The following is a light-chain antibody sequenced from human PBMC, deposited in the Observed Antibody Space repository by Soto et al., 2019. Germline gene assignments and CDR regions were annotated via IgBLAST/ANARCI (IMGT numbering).Light chain of an antibody. CDR1: QSVSSN. Sequence: EIVMTQSPATLSVSPGERATLSCRASQSVSSNLAWYQQKPGQAPRLRIYGASTRATGIPARFSGSGSGTEFTLTISSLQSEDFAVYYCQQYNNWTPITFGQGTRLEIK. V-gene: IGKV3-15*01. CDR2: GAS. J-gene: IGKJ5*01. CDR3: QQYNNWTPIT.